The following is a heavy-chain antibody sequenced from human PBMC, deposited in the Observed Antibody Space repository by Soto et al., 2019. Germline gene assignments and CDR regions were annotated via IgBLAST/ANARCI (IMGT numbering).Heavy chain of an antibody. J-gene: IGHJ4*02. CDR2: ISWNSGSI. D-gene: IGHD4-17*01. CDR3: AKDARTHMTTVTYLDY. V-gene: IGHV3-9*01. Sequence: GGSLRLSCAASGFTFDDYAMHWVRQAPGKGLEWVSGISWNSGSIGYADSVKGRFTISRDNAKNSLYLQMNSLRAEDTALYYCAKDARTHMTTVTYLDYWGQGTLVTVSS. CDR1: GFTFDDYA.